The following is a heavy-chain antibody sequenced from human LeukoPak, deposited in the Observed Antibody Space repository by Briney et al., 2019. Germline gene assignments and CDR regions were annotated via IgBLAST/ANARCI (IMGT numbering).Heavy chain of an antibody. CDR3: ARDGGGHSNSWYPYYFDY. V-gene: IGHV3-21*01. D-gene: IGHD6-13*01. CDR1: GFTFSSYS. J-gene: IGHJ4*02. CDR2: ISSSSSYI. Sequence: GGSLRLSCAASGFTFSSYSMNWVRQAPGKGLEWVSSISSSSSYIYYADSVKGRFTISRDNAKNSLYLQMNSLRAEDTAVYYCARDGGGHSNSWYPYYFDYWGQGTLVTVSS.